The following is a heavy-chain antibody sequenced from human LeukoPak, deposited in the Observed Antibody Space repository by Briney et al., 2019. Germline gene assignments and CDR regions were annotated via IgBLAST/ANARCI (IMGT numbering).Heavy chain of an antibody. V-gene: IGHV3-48*01. CDR1: GFTFSSYS. CDR3: ARDTGPVDY. CDR2: ISSGSSDI. Sequence: GGSLRLSCAASGFTFSSYSMNWVRQAPGKGPEWLSYISSGSSDIHYADSVKGRFTISRDNAKNSLYLQMNSLRAEDTAVYYCARDTGPVDYRGQGTLVTVSS. J-gene: IGHJ4*02. D-gene: IGHD4-17*01.